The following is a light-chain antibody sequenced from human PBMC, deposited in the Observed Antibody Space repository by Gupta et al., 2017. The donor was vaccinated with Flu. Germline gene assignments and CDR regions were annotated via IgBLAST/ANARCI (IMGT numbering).Light chain of an antibody. Sequence: QSVVTQPPSVSAAPGQKVTISCSGPTSNIGDNHVSWFQQLPGTAPKLLIYETNERPSGIPDRFSASKSGTSATLDITGLQAGDEADYYCGVWDSSLTAAVFGGGTKVTVL. CDR2: ETN. CDR3: GVWDSSLTAAV. V-gene: IGLV1-51*02. J-gene: IGLJ2*01. CDR1: TSNIGDNH.